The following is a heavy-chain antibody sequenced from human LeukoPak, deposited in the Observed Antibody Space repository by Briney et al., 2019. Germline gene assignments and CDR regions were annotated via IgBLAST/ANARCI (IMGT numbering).Heavy chain of an antibody. CDR2: ISGSGGST. CDR3: AKDLTQLVGSDY. CDR1: GFTFSSYA. D-gene: IGHD6-6*01. Sequence: GGSLRLSCAASGFTFSSYAMSWVRQAPGKGLEWVSAISGSGGSTYYADSVKGRFTISRDNSKNTVYLQMNSLRAEDTAVYYCAKDLTQLVGSDYWGQGTLVTVSS. J-gene: IGHJ4*02. V-gene: IGHV3-23*01.